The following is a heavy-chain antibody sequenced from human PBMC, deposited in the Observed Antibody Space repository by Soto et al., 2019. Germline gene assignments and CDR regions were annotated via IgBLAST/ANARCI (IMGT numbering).Heavy chain of an antibody. CDR3: AGANYYDSSGYYCYGY. CDR2: IYYSGST. J-gene: IGHJ4*02. Sequence: QVQLQESGPGLVKPSQTLSLTCTVSGGSISSGGYYWSWIRQHPGKGLEWIGYIYYSGSTYYNPSLKRRVTISVDTSKNQFSLKLSSVTAADTAVYYCAGANYYDSSGYYCYGYWGQGTLVTVSS. V-gene: IGHV4-31*03. CDR1: GGSISSGGYY. D-gene: IGHD3-22*01.